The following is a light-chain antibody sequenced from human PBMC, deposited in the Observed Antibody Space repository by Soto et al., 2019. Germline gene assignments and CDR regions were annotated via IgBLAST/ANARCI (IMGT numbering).Light chain of an antibody. J-gene: IGKJ1*01. Sequence: EIEMTQSPGTLSLSPGQRATLSCKASQSVSSSSLAWYQQKPGQAPRLLIFGASSRATGIPDRFSGSGSGIDFTLTINRLEPEDFAVYYCQHYGNSRTFGQGTKVEIK. CDR3: QHYGNSRT. CDR1: QSVSSSS. V-gene: IGKV3-20*01. CDR2: GAS.